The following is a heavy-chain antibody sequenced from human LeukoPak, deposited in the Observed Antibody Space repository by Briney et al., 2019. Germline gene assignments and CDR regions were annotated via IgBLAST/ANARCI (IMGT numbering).Heavy chain of an antibody. J-gene: IGHJ4*02. CDR1: GGSFSGHY. Sequence: PSETLSLTCAVYGGSFSGHYWSWIRQAPEKELEWIGEINDNGRTRTNLSLESRVTISVDTSKNQFSLRLTAVTAADRAVYYCARCVKARVVQSRCYYDSWGQGTLVTVSS. V-gene: IGHV4-34*01. CDR3: ARCVKARVVQSRCYYDS. D-gene: IGHD2-15*01. CDR2: INDNGRT.